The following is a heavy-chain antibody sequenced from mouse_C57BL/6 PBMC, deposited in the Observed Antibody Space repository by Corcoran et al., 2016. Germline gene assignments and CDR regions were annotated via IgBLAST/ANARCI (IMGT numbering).Heavy chain of an antibody. CDR2: INTYSGVP. CDR1: GYTFTTYG. D-gene: IGHD1-1*01. J-gene: IGHJ3*01. V-gene: IGHV9-3*01. CDR3: ASITTVGAY. Sequence: QIQLVQSGPELKKPGETVKISCKASGYTFTTYGMSWVKQAPGKGLKWMGWINTYSGVPTYADDFKGRFAFSLETSASTAYLQINNLKNEDTATYFCASITTVGAYWGQGTLVTVSA.